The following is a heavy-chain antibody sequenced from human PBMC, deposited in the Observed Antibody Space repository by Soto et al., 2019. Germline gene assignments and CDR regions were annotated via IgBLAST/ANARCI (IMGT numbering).Heavy chain of an antibody. J-gene: IGHJ4*01. Sequence: GGSLRLSCAASGFTFNTYPMNWVRQAPGKGLEWISYIKQNGTITFYVGSVKGRFTISRDNVKNSLYLEMNSLKTEDTAIYYCTTDSYITSIIVRFDYWGHGTLVTVSS. CDR2: IKQNGTIT. CDR1: GFTFNTYP. V-gene: IGHV3-7*03. CDR3: TTDSYITSIIVRFDY. D-gene: IGHD3-22*01.